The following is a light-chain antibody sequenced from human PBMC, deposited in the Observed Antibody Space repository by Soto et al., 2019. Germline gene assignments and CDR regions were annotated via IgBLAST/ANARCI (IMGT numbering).Light chain of an antibody. Sequence: IVLTQSPATLSLSPGERATLSCRASQSISSYLAWYQQKRGQPPRLLIYDASYRATGIPARFSGSGSGNDFTLTVSSLEPEDFAVYYCHQRSNWPRTFGQGTRVEIK. CDR2: DAS. CDR3: HQRSNWPRT. J-gene: IGKJ1*01. CDR1: QSISSY. V-gene: IGKV3-11*01.